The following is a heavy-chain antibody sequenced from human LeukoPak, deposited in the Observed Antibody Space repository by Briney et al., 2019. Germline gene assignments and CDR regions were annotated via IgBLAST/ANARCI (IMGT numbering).Heavy chain of an antibody. CDR2: IYTSGST. J-gene: IGHJ6*03. CDR3: AREGTLVPAATSYYYYMDV. Sequence: SETLSLTCTVSGGSISSGRYYWSWIRQPAGKGLEWIGRIYTSGSTNYNPSLKSRVTISVDTSKNQFSLKLSSVTAADTAVYYCAREGTLVPAATSYYYYMDVWGKGTTVTVSS. D-gene: IGHD2-2*01. V-gene: IGHV4-61*02. CDR1: GGSISSGRYY.